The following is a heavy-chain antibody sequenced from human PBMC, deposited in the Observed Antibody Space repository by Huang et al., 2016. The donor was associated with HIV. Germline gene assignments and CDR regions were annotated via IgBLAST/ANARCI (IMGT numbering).Heavy chain of an antibody. Sequence: QVQLVESGGGLVKTGGSLRLSCEASGFTFSDYYMSWIRQAPVKVLEWVSSIGGGGSPRDYAASVKGRFTISRDNAENALYLQISSLRVEDTAVYYCARESYDFWNGYFSEFYYYYYMDVWGKGTTVTVAS. CDR1: GFTFSDYY. D-gene: IGHD3-3*01. J-gene: IGHJ6*03. CDR2: IGGGGSPR. CDR3: ARESYDFWNGYFSEFYYYYYMDV. V-gene: IGHV3-11*04.